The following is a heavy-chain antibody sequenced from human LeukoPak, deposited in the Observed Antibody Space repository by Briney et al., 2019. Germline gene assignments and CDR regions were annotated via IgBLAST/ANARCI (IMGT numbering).Heavy chain of an antibody. Sequence: GASVKVSCKASGYTFSDWPINWVRQAPGQGLEWMGWIDTNTGNPTYAQGFTGRFVFSLDTSVSTTYLQISSLKAEDTAVYYCARGSGYGDPPFDYWGQGTLVTVSS. CDR2: IDTNTGNP. J-gene: IGHJ4*02. CDR3: ARGSGYGDPPFDY. CDR1: GYTFSDWP. D-gene: IGHD4-17*01. V-gene: IGHV7-4-1*02.